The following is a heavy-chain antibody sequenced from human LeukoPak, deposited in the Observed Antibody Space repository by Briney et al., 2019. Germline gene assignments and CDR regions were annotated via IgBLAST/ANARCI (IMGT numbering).Heavy chain of an antibody. CDR2: INPNSGGT. CDR1: GYTFTGYY. Sequence: ASVKVSCKASGYTFTGYYMHWVRQAPGQGLEWMGWINPNSGGTNYAQKFQGWVTMTRDTSISTAYMELSGLRSDDTAVYYCARDKSDSSGWTNYYYYGMDVWGQGTTVTVSS. D-gene: IGHD6-19*01. J-gene: IGHJ6*02. V-gene: IGHV1-2*04. CDR3: ARDKSDSSGWTNYYYYGMDV.